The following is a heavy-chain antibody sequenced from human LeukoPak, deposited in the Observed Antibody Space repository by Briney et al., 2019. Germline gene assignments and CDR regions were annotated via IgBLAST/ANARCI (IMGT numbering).Heavy chain of an antibody. D-gene: IGHD3-9*01. CDR1: GFTFSSYE. V-gene: IGHV3-48*03. Sequence: GGSLRLSCAASGFTFSSYEMNWVRQAPGKGLEWVSYISSSGSTIYYADSVKGRFTISRDNAKNSLYLQMNSLRAEDTAVYYCARVDYDILTGYYFSRSGMDVWGQGTTVTVS. CDR3: ARVDYDILTGYYFSRSGMDV. J-gene: IGHJ6*02. CDR2: ISSSGSTI.